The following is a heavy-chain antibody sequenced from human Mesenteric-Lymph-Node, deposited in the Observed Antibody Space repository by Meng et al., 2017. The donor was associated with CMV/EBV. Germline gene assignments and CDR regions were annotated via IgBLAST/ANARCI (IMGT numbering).Heavy chain of an antibody. J-gene: IGHJ4*02. D-gene: IGHD3-9*01. CDR2: INHSGST. Sequence: QVQVLQWGAGLVKPSETLSVTVAGYGGSFSGYYWNLIRQSPEKGLEWIVEINHSGSTTYNPSFTSRIIISVDTSTNQISLNMSSVTAADTAVYYCARGSSYDILTGYFDYWGQGALVTVSS. CDR3: ARGSSYDILTGYFDY. CDR1: GGSFSGYY. V-gene: IGHV4-34*01.